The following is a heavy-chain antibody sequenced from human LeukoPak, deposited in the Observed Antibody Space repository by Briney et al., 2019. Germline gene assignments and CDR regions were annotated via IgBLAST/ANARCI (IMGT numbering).Heavy chain of an antibody. Sequence: GRSLRLSCAASGFTFDDYAMHWVRQAPGKGLEWVSGISWNSGSIGYADSVKGRFTISRDNAKNSLYLQMNGLRAEDTALYYCAKAMELWTNDAFDIWGQGTMVTVSS. D-gene: IGHD5-18*01. CDR2: ISWNSGSI. J-gene: IGHJ3*02. CDR3: AKAMELWTNDAFDI. V-gene: IGHV3-9*01. CDR1: GFTFDDYA.